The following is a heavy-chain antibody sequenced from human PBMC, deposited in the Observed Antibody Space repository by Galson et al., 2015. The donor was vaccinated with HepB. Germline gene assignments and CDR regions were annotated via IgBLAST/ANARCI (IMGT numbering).Heavy chain of an antibody. CDR3: ARDGLIGRDGYNFYNWFDP. J-gene: IGHJ5*01. D-gene: IGHD5-24*01. CDR1: GGTFSSYA. Sequence: SVKVSCKASGGTFSSYAISWVRQAPGQGLEWMGGIIPIFGTANYAQKFQGRVTITADKSTSTAYMELSSLRSEDTAVYYCARDGLIGRDGYNFYNWFDPWGQGTLVTVS. V-gene: IGHV1-69*06. CDR2: IIPIFGTA.